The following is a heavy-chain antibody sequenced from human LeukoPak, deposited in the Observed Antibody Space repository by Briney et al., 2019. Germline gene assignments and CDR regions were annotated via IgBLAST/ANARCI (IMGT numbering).Heavy chain of an antibody. Sequence: PSETLSLTCDVYGGPLSGYYWSWIRHPPGKGLEWIGEINRSGSTNSNPSLKSRVTISVDTPENQLSLKLNAVTAADTALYFCSIGRPWEGWGQGTMITVSS. J-gene: IGHJ3*01. CDR2: INRSGST. V-gene: IGHV4-34*01. CDR1: GGPLSGYY. D-gene: IGHD1-26*01. CDR3: SIGRPWEG.